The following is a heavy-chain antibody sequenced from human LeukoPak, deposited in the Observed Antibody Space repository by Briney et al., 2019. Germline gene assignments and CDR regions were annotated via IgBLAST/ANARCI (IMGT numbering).Heavy chain of an antibody. CDR1: GDSISSSTYY. J-gene: IGHJ4*02. CDR2: INHSGST. CDR3: ARGLTGSRRYFDS. Sequence: SETLSLTCTVSGDSISSSTYYWSWIRQPPGKGLEWIGEINHSGSTNYNPSLKSRVTISVDTSKNQFSLKLNSVTAADTSVYYCARGLTGSRRYFDSWGQGTLVTVSS. D-gene: IGHD3-10*01. V-gene: IGHV4-39*07.